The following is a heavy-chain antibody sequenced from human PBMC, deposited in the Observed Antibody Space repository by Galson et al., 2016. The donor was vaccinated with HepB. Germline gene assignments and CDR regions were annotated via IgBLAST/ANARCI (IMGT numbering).Heavy chain of an antibody. D-gene: IGHD3-16*01. CDR1: GGSVSNGTYY. CDR3: ARDCLSYGYSDYYGIDV. V-gene: IGHV4-61*01. J-gene: IGHJ6*02. CDR2: IYYRRTT. Sequence: LTCTVSGGSVSNGTYYWSWIRQPPGKGLEWIGYIYYRRTTNYNPSLKTRVTMSVDTSKNQFSLKLRSVTAADTAVYYCARDCLSYGYSDYYGIDVWGQGTTVTVSS.